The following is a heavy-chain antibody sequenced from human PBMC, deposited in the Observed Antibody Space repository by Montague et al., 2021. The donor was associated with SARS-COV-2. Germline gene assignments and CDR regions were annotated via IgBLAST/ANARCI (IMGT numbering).Heavy chain of an antibody. CDR2: IYWGDEK. Sequence: VKPTQTLTLTCTFSGFSITTSTMGVGWIRQPPGKALEWLALIYWGDEKRFSPSLKSRFTITKDTFKDQVALRMTNMDPVDTATNYCVHYASGSYYFHYWGQGTLVTVSS. J-gene: IGHJ4*02. CDR1: GFSITTSTMG. V-gene: IGHV2-5*02. D-gene: IGHD3-10*01. CDR3: VHYASGSYYFHY.